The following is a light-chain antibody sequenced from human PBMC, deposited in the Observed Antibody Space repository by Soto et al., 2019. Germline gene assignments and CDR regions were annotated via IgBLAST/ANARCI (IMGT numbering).Light chain of an antibody. CDR2: GAS. V-gene: IGKV3-20*01. CDR3: QQYVNSFT. J-gene: IGKJ4*01. Sequence: DIVLTQSPGTLSLSPGERGTLSCRASQSISSSYLAWYQQKPGQTPRLLIYGASTRATGIPDRFSGSGSGTDFTLTISRLEPEYLAVYYCQQYVNSFTLGGGTKVQIK. CDR1: QSISSSY.